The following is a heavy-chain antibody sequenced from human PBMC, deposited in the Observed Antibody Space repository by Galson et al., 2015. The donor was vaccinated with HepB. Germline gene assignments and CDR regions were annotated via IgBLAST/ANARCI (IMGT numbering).Heavy chain of an antibody. CDR1: GFTFGDYA. D-gene: IGHD2-2*01. Sequence: SLRLSCAASGFTFGDYAMSWFRQAPGKGLEWVGFIRSKAYGGTTEYAASVKGRFTISRDDSKSIAYLQMNSLKTEDTAVYYCTRAGYCSSTSCYVYYMDVWGKGTTVTVSS. V-gene: IGHV3-49*03. CDR2: IRSKAYGGTT. J-gene: IGHJ6*03. CDR3: TRAGYCSSTSCYVYYMDV.